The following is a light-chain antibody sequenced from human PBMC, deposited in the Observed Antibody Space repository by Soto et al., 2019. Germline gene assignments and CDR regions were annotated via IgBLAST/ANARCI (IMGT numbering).Light chain of an antibody. CDR1: SSDVGSCNC. J-gene: IGLJ3*02. Sequence: QSVLTQPASVSGSPGQSNTISCTGTSSDVGSCNCVSWYQQHPGKAPTLIIYEVNKRPSGVSNRFSGSKSGNTASLTISGLQAEDEADYYCCSSVGSPNWVFGGGTKLTVL. V-gene: IGLV2-23*02. CDR2: EVN. CDR3: CSSVGSPNWV.